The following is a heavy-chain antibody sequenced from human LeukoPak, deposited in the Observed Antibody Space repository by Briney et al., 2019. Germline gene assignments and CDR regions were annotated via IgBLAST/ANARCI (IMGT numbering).Heavy chain of an antibody. CDR1: GFTFSSYA. V-gene: IGHV3-30*04. CDR3: AVTGYSSKSPNI. CDR2: ISYDGSNK. Sequence: PGRSLRLSCAASGFTFSSYAMHWVRQAPGKGLEWVAVISYDGSNKYYADSVKGRFTISRDNSKNTLYLQMNSLRAEDTAVYYCAVTGYSSKSPNIWGQGTMVTVS. J-gene: IGHJ3*02. D-gene: IGHD6-13*01.